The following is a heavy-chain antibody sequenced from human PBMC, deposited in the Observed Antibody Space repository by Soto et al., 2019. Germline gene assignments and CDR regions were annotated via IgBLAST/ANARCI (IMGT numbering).Heavy chain of an antibody. D-gene: IGHD2-15*01. CDR2: ISSSSSTI. CDR1: GFTFSSYS. J-gene: IGHJ4*02. Sequence: GGSLRLSCAASGFTFSSYSMNWVRQAPGKGLEWLSFISSSSSTIYYADSVKGRFTISRDNANNSLYLQMNSLRAEDTAVYYCASLRRPTLLSGYWGQGTLVTVSS. CDR3: ASLRRPTLLSGY. V-gene: IGHV3-48*01.